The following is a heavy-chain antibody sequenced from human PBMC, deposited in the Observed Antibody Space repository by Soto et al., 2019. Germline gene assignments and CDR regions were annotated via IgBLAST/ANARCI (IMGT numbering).Heavy chain of an antibody. D-gene: IGHD2-2*01. CDR3: AKDRYCSSTSCQGDYYGTDV. CDR1: GFTFSSYG. J-gene: IGHJ6*02. CDR2: ISYDGSNK. V-gene: IGHV3-30*18. Sequence: GGSLRLSCAASGFTFSSYGMHWVRQAPGKGLEWVAVISYDGSNKYYADSVKGRFTISRDNSKNTLYLQMNSLRAEDTAVHYCAKDRYCSSTSCQGDYYGTDVWGQGTTVTVSS.